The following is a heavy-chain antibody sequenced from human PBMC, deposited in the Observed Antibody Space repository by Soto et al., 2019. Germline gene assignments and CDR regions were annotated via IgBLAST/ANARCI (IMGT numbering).Heavy chain of an antibody. J-gene: IGHJ4*01. CDR1: GGSMRNVY. CDR2: IFHSGNA. Sequence: TLSLTCTVSGGSMRNVYWSWIRQPPGKRLEWIGFIFHSGNAKYNPSLKGRVTISIDTSKSQFSLSLDSVTAADTAVYFCARAHAPTLPFDYWGLGTLVTVSS. D-gene: IGHD2-15*01. V-gene: IGHV4-59*01. CDR3: ARAHAPTLPFDY.